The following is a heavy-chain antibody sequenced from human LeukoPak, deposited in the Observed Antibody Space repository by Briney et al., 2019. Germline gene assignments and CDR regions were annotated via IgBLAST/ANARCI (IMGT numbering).Heavy chain of an antibody. CDR1: GGSISNYY. V-gene: IGHV4-59*01. Sequence: SETLSLTCTVSGGSISNYYWAWVRQPPGKGLEWIGYIYYTGSTNYNPSLKSRVTISVDLSKNQFSLNLNSVTAADTAVYYCGRVTEWNDFDYWGQGTLVTVSS. D-gene: IGHD1-1*01. CDR3: GRVTEWNDFDY. CDR2: IYYTGST. J-gene: IGHJ4*02.